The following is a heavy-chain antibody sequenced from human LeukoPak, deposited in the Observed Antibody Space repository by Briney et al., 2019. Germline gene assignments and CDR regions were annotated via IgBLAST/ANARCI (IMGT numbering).Heavy chain of an antibody. J-gene: IGHJ4*02. Sequence: PGGSLRLSCAASGFTISSYSMDWGREAPGKGLGWVSYISSSSSTIYYADSVKGRFTISRDTAKNSMYLQMNSLRAEDTAVYYCAKDGGLSGYSSSWYRSNDFDYWGQGTLVTVSS. V-gene: IGHV3-48*01. CDR3: AKDGGLSGYSSSWYRSNDFDY. D-gene: IGHD6-13*01. CDR1: GFTISSYS. CDR2: ISSSSSTI.